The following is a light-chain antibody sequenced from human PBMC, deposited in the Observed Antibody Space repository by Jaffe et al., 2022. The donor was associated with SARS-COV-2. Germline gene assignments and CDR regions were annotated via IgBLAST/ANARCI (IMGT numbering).Light chain of an antibody. J-gene: IGLJ3*02. CDR2: GKN. CDR3: NSRDSSGNL. CDR1: SLRSYY. V-gene: IGLV3-19*01. Sequence: SSELTQDPAVSVALGQTVRITCQGDSLRSYYASWYQQKPGQAPVLVIYGKNNRPSGIPDRFSGSRSGNTASLTITGAQAEDEGDYYCNSRDSSGNLFGGGTKLTVL.